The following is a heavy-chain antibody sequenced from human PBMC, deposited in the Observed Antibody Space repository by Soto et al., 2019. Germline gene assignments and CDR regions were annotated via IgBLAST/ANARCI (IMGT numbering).Heavy chain of an antibody. CDR1: GGSISSSNAF. CDR3: AKTGFWSDYRVADY. CDR2: INYSGGT. J-gene: IGHJ4*02. D-gene: IGHD3-3*01. V-gene: IGHV4-39*01. Sequence: SETLSLTCTVSGGSISSSNAFWGWIRQPPGKGLQWIGSINYSGGTYYNPSLKSRITVSVDTSKNQFSLKLSSVTAADTAVYFCAKTGFWSDYRVADYWGQGTLVTVSS.